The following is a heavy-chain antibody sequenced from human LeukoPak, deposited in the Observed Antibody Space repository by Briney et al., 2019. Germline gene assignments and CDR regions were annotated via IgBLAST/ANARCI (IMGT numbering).Heavy chain of an antibody. CDR1: GFTFSSYS. V-gene: IGHV3-48*04. Sequence: GGSLRLSCAASGFTFSSYSMNWVRQAPGKGLEWVSYISDSGSTIYYADSLKGRFTISRDNAKKSLYLQMNSLRAEDTAVYYCARDLRITMVRGVTGVDYWGQGTLVTVSS. D-gene: IGHD3-10*01. J-gene: IGHJ4*02. CDR2: ISDSGSTI. CDR3: ARDLRITMVRGVTGVDY.